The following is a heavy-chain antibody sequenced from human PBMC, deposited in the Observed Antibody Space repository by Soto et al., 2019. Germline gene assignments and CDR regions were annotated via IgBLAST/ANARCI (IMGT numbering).Heavy chain of an antibody. CDR3: ARDTGADTGLDY. J-gene: IGHJ4*02. V-gene: IGHV4-39*07. Sequence: SETLSLTCSVSGGSISISNFYWGWVRQSPGRGLEWIGNIYYTGSTYHNPSLKSRVTISVDTSKNQFSLNLYSVTAADTALYYCARDTGADTGLDYRGLGTLVTVSS. D-gene: IGHD1-26*01. CDR1: GGSISISNFY. CDR2: IYYTGST.